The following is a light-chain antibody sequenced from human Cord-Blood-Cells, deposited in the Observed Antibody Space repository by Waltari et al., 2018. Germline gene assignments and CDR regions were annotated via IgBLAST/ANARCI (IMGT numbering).Light chain of an antibody. Sequence: QSALTQPASVSGSPGQSITISRTGTSSDAGSYNLVSWYQQHPGKAPKLMIDAGSKRPSGVSNRFSGCKSGDTASLTISGLQDEYEADYYCCSYAGSSTWVFGGGTKLTVL. V-gene: IGLV2-23*01. CDR2: AGS. CDR3: CSYAGSSTWV. J-gene: IGLJ3*02. CDR1: SSDAGSYNL.